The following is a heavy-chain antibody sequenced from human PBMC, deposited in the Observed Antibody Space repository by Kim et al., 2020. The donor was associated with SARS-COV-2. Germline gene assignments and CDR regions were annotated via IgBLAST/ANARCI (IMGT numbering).Heavy chain of an antibody. CDR2: ISSSGSTI. J-gene: IGHJ4*02. V-gene: IGHV3-48*03. CDR3: ARDKRYSSSPDGVDY. CDR1: GFTFSSYE. D-gene: IGHD6-6*01. Sequence: GGSLRLSCAASGFTFSSYEMNWVRQAPGKGLEWVSYISSSGSTIYYADSVKGRFTISRDNAKNSLYLQMNSLRAEDTAVYYCARDKRYSSSPDGVDYWGQGTLVTVSS.